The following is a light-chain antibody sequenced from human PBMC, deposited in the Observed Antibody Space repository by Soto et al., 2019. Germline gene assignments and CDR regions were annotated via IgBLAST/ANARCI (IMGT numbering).Light chain of an antibody. J-gene: IGKJ1*01. CDR2: GAS. V-gene: IGKV3-15*01. CDR3: QHYNNWPPWT. CDR1: QSVSSN. Sequence: EIEMTQSPATLSLSPGERATLYCWASQSVSSNLAWYQQKPGQAPRLHIYGASTRVTGVPARFSGSGSGTEFILIISSLQSEDFAVYYCQHYNNWPPWTFGQGTKVEIK.